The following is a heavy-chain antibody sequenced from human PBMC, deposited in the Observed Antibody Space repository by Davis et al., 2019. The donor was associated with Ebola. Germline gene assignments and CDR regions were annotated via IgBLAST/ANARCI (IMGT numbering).Heavy chain of an antibody. Sequence: MPSETLSLTCAVSGGSISSSNWWSWVRQPPGKVLEWIGVIYHSGSTNYNPSLKSRVTISVDKSRNQLSLKLASVTAADTAIYYCARTTLRYNWNYFDYRGQGTLVTVSS. CDR3: ARTTLRYNWNYFDY. D-gene: IGHD1-20*01. V-gene: IGHV4-4*02. J-gene: IGHJ4*02. CDR1: GGSISSSNW. CDR2: IYHSGST.